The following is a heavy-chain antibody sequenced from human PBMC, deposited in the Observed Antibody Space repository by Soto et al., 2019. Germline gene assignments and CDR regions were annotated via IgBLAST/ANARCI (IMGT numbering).Heavy chain of an antibody. V-gene: IGHV4-31*03. D-gene: IGHD2-15*01. CDR1: GGSISSASYY. CDR2: IYYSGST. CDR3: ASEGGYCNI. Sequence: SETLSLTCTVSGGSISSASYYWSWIRQHPGKGLEWIGSIYYSGSTYYNPSLKSRASISLDTSKNQFSLKLSSVTAADTAVCYCASEGGYCNIWGQGTLATVSS. J-gene: IGHJ4*02.